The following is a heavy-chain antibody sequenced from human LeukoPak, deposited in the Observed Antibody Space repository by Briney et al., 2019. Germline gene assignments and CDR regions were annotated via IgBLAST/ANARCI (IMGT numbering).Heavy chain of an antibody. CDR1: GYSFSTYW. Sequence: GESLKISCKGFGYSFSTYWLAWVRQMPGKGLEWMGIIYPRDSDTRYSPSFQGQVTISADKSISTAYLHWSSLKASDTAIYYCARSSGASDYWGQGTLVSVSS. CDR2: IYPRDSDT. V-gene: IGHV5-51*01. D-gene: IGHD2-15*01. CDR3: ARSSGASDY. J-gene: IGHJ4*02.